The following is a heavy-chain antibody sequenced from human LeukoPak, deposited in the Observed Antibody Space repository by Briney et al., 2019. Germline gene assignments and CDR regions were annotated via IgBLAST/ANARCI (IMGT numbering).Heavy chain of an antibody. CDR3: ARPGRVGAAPWYFDY. CDR1: GGSISSSSYY. Sequence: SETLSLTCTVSGGSISSSSYYWGWIRQPPGKGLEWIGSIYYSGSTYYNPSLKSRVTISVDTSKNQFSLKLSSVTAADPAVYYCARPGRVGAAPWYFDYWGQGTLVTVSS. V-gene: IGHV4-39*01. CDR2: IYYSGST. J-gene: IGHJ4*02. D-gene: IGHD3-16*01.